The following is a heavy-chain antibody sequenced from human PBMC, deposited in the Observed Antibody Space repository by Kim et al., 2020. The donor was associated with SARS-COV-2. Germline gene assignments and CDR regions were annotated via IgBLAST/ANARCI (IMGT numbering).Heavy chain of an antibody. D-gene: IGHD1-1*01. CDR3: ARDILEGPGYYYYGMDV. J-gene: IGHJ6*02. V-gene: IGHV3-21*01. CDR2: ISSSSSYI. Sequence: GGSLRLSCAASGFTFSSYSMNWVRQAPGKGLEWVSSISSSSSYIYYADSVKGRFTISRDNAKNSLYLQMNSLRAEDTAVYYCARDILEGPGYYYYGMDVWGQGTTVTVSS. CDR1: GFTFSSYS.